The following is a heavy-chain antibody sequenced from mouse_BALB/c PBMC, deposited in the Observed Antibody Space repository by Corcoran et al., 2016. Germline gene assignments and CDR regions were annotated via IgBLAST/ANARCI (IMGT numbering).Heavy chain of an antibody. CDR2: IYPGSGNT. Sequence: QVQLQQSGAELARPGASVKLSCKASGYTFTDYYINWVKQRTGQGLEWIGEIYPGSGNTYYNEKFKGKATLTADKSSSTAYMQLSSLTSEDSAVYFCARGYDGEYYYAMDYWGQGTSVTVSS. CDR1: GYTFTDYY. J-gene: IGHJ4*01. D-gene: IGHD2-12*01. CDR3: ARGYDGEYYYAMDY. V-gene: IGHV1-77*01.